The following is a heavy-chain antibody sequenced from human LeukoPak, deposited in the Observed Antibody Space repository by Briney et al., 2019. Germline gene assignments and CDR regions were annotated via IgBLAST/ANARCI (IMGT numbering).Heavy chain of an antibody. J-gene: IGHJ3*02. D-gene: IGHD3-10*01. CDR2: IIPMFGIT. Sequence: GASVKVSCKASGGTFTNYAFTWVRQAPGQGLEWRGRIIPMFGITNYAQKFQGSVTITADKSSDTAYMELSSLRSEDAAMYYCASLDMVRGAVDAFDIWGQGTMVTVSS. CDR3: ASLDMVRGAVDAFDI. CDR1: GGTFTNYA. V-gene: IGHV1-69*04.